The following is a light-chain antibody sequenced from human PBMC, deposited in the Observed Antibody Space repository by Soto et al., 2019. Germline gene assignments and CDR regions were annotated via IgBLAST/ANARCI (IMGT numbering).Light chain of an antibody. Sequence: EIVLTQSPGILSLSPGERAALSCGASQSLSSNFLAWYQQKPGQAPRLLIYGASSRATGIPDRFSGTGSETDFTLTINRLEPEDFAVYYCQQYENSPITFGQGTRLEN. CDR3: QQYENSPIT. J-gene: IGKJ5*01. CDR1: QSLSSNF. V-gene: IGKV3-20*01. CDR2: GAS.